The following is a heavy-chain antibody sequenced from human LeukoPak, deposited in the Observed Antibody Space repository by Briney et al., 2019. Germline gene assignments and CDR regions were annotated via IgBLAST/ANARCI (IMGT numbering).Heavy chain of an antibody. CDR1: GFTFRSYE. Sequence: GGSLRLSCAASGFTFRSYEMNWVRQAPGKGLEWVANINKDGSEKYYVDSLTGRVTISRDNAKNSLYLQMNSLRAEDTAVYYCARRYCSGGSCYSVDYWGQGTLVTVSS. V-gene: IGHV3-7*01. CDR3: ARRYCSGGSCYSVDY. J-gene: IGHJ4*02. D-gene: IGHD2-15*01. CDR2: INKDGSEK.